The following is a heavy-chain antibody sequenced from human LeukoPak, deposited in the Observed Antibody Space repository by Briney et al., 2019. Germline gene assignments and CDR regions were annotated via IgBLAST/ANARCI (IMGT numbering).Heavy chain of an antibody. V-gene: IGHV1-2*02. CDR1: GYTFTGYY. CDR2: INPNSGGT. Sequence: GASVKVSCKASGYTFTGYYMHWVRQAPGQGLEWMGWINPNSGGTNYAQKLQGRVTMTRDTSINTAYLELSRSDDTAVYYCARDSGSSGWDPTNFFDYWGQGTLVTVSS. D-gene: IGHD6-19*01. J-gene: IGHJ4*02. CDR3: ARDSGSSGWDPTNFFDY.